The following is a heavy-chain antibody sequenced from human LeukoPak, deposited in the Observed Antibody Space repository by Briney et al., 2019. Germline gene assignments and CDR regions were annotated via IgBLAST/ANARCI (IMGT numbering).Heavy chain of an antibody. CDR2: ISAYNGNT. CDR1: GYTFTSYG. V-gene: IGHV1-18*01. CDR3: ARDRGIAAAGELFDY. D-gene: IGHD6-13*01. Sequence: ASVKVSCKASGYTFTSYGISWVRQAPGQGLEWMGWISAYNGNTNYAQKLQGRVTMTTDTSTSTAYMELRSLRSDDTAVYYCARDRGIAAAGELFDYWGQGTLVTVSS. J-gene: IGHJ4*02.